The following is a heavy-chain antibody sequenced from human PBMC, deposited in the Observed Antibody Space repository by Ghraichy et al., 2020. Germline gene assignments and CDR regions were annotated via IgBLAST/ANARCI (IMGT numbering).Heavy chain of an antibody. CDR2: IKENGSEN. V-gene: IGHV3-7*01. D-gene: IGHD3-3*01. CDR3: ARLEWLFNY. J-gene: IGHJ4*02. CDR1: GFTFSGYW. Sequence: GESLNISCAASGFTFSGYWMSWVRQAPGKGLEWVANIKENGSENYVDSVKGRFTISRDNAKNALYLQMNSLRAEETAVDYCARLEWLFNYWGQGTLVTVSS.